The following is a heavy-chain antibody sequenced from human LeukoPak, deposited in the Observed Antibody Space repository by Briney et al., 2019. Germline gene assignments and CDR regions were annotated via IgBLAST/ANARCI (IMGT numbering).Heavy chain of an antibody. Sequence: GGSLRLSCAASGLTVSSSYMSWVRQAPGKGLEWVSVIYSDIRTYYADSVEGRFTISKDNSKNTLYLQMNNLRAEDTAVYYCARDREYCSGGSCYPNGMDVWGQGTTVTVYS. CDR3: ARDREYCSGGSCYPNGMDV. CDR2: IYSDIRT. J-gene: IGHJ6*02. D-gene: IGHD2-15*01. CDR1: GLTVSSSY. V-gene: IGHV3-66*01.